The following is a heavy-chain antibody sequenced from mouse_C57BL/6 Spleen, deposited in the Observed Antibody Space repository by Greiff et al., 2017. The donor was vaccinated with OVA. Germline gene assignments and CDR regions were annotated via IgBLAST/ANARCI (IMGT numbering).Heavy chain of an antibody. J-gene: IGHJ4*01. V-gene: IGHV1-55*01. CDR2: IYPGSGST. CDR3: ATGDYQRYYAMDY. Sequence: VQLQQSGAELVKPGASVKMSCKASGNTFTSYWITWVKQRPGQGLEWIGDIYPGSGSTNYNEKFKSKATLTVDTSSSTAYMQLSSLTSEDSAVYYCATGDYQRYYAMDYWGQGTSVTVSS. D-gene: IGHD2-4*01. CDR1: GNTFTSYW.